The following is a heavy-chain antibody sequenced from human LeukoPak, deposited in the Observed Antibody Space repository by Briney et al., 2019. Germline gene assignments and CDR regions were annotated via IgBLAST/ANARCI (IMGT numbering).Heavy chain of an antibody. J-gene: IGHJ4*02. CDR2: IYTSGST. V-gene: IGHV4-4*09. CDR1: GGSISSYY. Sequence: SETLSLTCTVSGGSISSYYWSWIRQPPGKGLEWIGYIYTSGSTNYNPSLKSRVTISVDTSKNQFSLKLSSVTAADTAVYYCAREGIQLWLPKAFDYWGQGTLVTVSS. D-gene: IGHD5-18*01. CDR3: AREGIQLWLPKAFDY.